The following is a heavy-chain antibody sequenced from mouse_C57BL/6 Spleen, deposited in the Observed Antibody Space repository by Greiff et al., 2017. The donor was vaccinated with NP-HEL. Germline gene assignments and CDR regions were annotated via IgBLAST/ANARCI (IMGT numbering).Heavy chain of an antibody. CDR3: ARGYYSNFWFAY. Sequence: VKLMESGAELVKPGASVKMSCKASGYTFTSYWITWVKQRPGQGLEWIGDIYPGSGSTNYNEKFKSKATLTVDTSSSTAYMQLSSLTSEDSAVYYCARGYYSNFWFAYWGQGTLVTVSA. J-gene: IGHJ3*01. D-gene: IGHD2-5*01. CDR2: IYPGSGST. CDR1: GYTFTSYW. V-gene: IGHV1-55*01.